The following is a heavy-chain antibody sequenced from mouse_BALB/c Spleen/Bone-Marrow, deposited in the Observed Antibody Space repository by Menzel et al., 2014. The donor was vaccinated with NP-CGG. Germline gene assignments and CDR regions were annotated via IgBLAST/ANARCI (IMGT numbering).Heavy chain of an antibody. CDR3: ARDYYGSSYAMDY. CDR2: INSNGGST. CDR1: GFTFSSCG. Sequence: VQLQQSGGGLVQPGGSLKLSCAASGFTFSSCGMSWVRQTLDKRLELVATINSNGGSTYYPDSVKGRFTISRDNAKNTLYLQMSSLESEDTAMYYCARDYYGSSYAMDYWGQGTSVTVSS. D-gene: IGHD1-1*01. V-gene: IGHV5-6-3*01. J-gene: IGHJ4*01.